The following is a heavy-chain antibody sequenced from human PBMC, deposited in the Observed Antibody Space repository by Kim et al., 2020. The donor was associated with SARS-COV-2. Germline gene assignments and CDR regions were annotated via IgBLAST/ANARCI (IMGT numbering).Heavy chain of an antibody. CDR3: ARNYDILTGYGEIDN. J-gene: IGHJ4*02. D-gene: IGHD3-9*01. Sequence: DSVKGRFTISRDNSKNTLYLQMDSLRAEDTSVYYCARNYDILTGYGEIDNWGRGTLVTVSS. V-gene: IGHV3-30*01.